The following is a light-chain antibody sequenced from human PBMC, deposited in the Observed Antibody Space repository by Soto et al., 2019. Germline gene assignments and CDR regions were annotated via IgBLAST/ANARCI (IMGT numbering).Light chain of an antibody. CDR3: QQRRDCPLT. CDR1: QSVSIY. Sequence: PGERATLSCRASQSVSIYLAWYQQKPGQAPRLLISDASNRATGIPARFSGSGSGTDFTLTVSSLEPEDFAVYYCQQRRDCPLTFGGGTKVEI. CDR2: DAS. V-gene: IGKV3-11*01. J-gene: IGKJ4*01.